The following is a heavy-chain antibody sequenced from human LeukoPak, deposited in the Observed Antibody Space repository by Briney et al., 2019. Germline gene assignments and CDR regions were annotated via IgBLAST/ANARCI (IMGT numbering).Heavy chain of an antibody. CDR3: ARDPIYYGSGSPFDY. J-gene: IGHJ4*02. CDR2: IWYDGSNK. D-gene: IGHD3-10*01. CDR1: GFTFSSYG. V-gene: IGHV3-33*01. Sequence: PGRSLRLSCAASGFTFSSYGMHWVRQAPSKGLEWVAVIWYDGSNKYYADSVKGRFTISRDNSKNTLYLQMNSLRAEDTAVYYCARDPIYYGSGSPFDYWGQGTLVTVSS.